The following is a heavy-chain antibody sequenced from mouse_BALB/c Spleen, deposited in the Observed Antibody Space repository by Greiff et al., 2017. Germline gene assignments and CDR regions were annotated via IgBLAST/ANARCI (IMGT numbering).Heavy chain of an antibody. D-gene: IGHD4-1*01. CDR1: GFTFSSFG. J-gene: IGHJ4*01. Sequence: EVQRVESGGGLVQPGGSRKLSCAASGFTFSSFGMHWVRQAPEKGLEWVAYISSGSSTIYYADTVKGRFTISRDNPKNTLFLQMTSLRSEDTAMYYCAKSDWDEGAMDYWGQGTSVTVSS. V-gene: IGHV5-17*02. CDR3: AKSDWDEGAMDY. CDR2: ISSGSSTI.